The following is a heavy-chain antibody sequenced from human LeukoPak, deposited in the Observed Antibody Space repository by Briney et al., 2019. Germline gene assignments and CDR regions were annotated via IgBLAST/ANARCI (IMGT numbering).Heavy chain of an antibody. V-gene: IGHV3-74*01. CDR3: ARGFDSSGYSYFAY. CDR2: INSDGGST. D-gene: IGHD3-22*01. J-gene: IGHJ4*02. Sequence: PGGSLRLSCAASGFTFSSYWMHWVRQVPGKGLVWVSRINSDGGSTNYADSVKGRFTISRDNARNTLYLQMHSLRAEDTAVYYCARGFDSSGYSYFAYWGQGTLVTVSS. CDR1: GFTFSSYW.